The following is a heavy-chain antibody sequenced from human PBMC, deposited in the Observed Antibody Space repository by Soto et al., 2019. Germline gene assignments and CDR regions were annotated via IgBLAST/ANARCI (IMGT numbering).Heavy chain of an antibody. D-gene: IGHD5-18*01. V-gene: IGHV1-69*13. J-gene: IGHJ4*02. Sequence: GAAVKVSCKASGGTFSSYAISWVRQAPGQGLEWMGGIIPIFGTANYAQKFQGRVTITADESTSTAYMELSSLRSEDTAVYYCARDRDTAMVNWGQGTLVTVSS. CDR1: GGTFSSYA. CDR2: IIPIFGTA. CDR3: ARDRDTAMVN.